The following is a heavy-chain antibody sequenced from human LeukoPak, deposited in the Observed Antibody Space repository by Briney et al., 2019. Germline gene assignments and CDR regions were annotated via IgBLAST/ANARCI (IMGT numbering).Heavy chain of an antibody. CDR3: ARSGSTGYSLDY. Sequence: ASVNVSCKDSGYSFTGYFIHWVRQAPGQGLEWMGCIDPNSGDTKYAQKFQGRVSMPRDTSTRTAYMELSRLRSDDTAVYFCARSGSTGYSLDYWGQGTLVTVSS. D-gene: IGHD3-22*01. J-gene: IGHJ4*02. CDR1: GYSFTGYF. V-gene: IGHV1-2*02. CDR2: IDPNSGDT.